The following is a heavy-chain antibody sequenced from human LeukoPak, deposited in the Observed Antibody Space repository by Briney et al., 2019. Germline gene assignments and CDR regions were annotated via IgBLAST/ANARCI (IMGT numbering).Heavy chain of an antibody. CDR1: GFTFSSYG. V-gene: IGHV3-21*01. CDR3: ARDTTYCGGGCYSLTDY. CDR2: ISSSSGSI. D-gene: IGHD2-21*02. Sequence: GGSLRLSCAASGFTFSSYGMHWVRQAPGKGLERISSISSSSGSIYYADSLKGRFTISRDNAKNSLYLQMDSLRAEDTAVYYCARDTTYCGGGCYSLTDYWGQGTLVSVSS. J-gene: IGHJ4*02.